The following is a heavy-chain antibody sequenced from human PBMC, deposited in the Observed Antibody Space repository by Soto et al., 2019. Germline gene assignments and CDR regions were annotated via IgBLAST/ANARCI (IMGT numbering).Heavy chain of an antibody. CDR1: GESFSNHY. J-gene: IGHJ6*01. D-gene: IGHD3-22*01. Sequence: PSETLSLTCFVCGESFSNHYWTWIRQSPGKGLEWIGEINYSGSTRYNWSLGSRVTISVDTSKNQFSLMVTSVTAEDTAVYYCERGVVYRDVGLAYGLDVWRQGTTGNVS. CDR3: ERGVVYRDVGLAYGLDV. V-gene: IGHV4-34*01. CDR2: INYSGST.